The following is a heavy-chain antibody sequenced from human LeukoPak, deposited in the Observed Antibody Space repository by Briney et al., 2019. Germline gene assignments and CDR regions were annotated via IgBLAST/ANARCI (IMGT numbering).Heavy chain of an antibody. CDR2: IRYDGSNK. Sequence: GGSLRLSCAASGFTFSSYGMHWVRQAPGKGLEWVAFIRYDGSNKYYADSVKGRFTISRDNSKNTLYLQMNSLRAEDTAVYYCARAYGSGSPDTFDYWGQGTLVTVSS. CDR3: ARAYGSGSPDTFDY. V-gene: IGHV3-30*02. CDR1: GFTFSSYG. J-gene: IGHJ4*02. D-gene: IGHD3-10*01.